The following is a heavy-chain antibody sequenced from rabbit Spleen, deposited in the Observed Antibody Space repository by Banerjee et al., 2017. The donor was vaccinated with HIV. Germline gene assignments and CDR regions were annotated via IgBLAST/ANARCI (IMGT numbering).Heavy chain of an antibody. CDR3: ARNYVNTFDP. D-gene: IGHD1-1*01. CDR2: INAVTGKA. Sequence: QEQLVESGGGLVKPEGSLKLSCTASGFSFSSKAVMCWVRQAPGKGLEWIACINAVTGKAVYASWAKGRFTFSKTSSTTVTLQMTGLTAADTAAYFCARNYVNTFDPWGPGTLVTVS. V-gene: IGHV1S45*01. CDR1: GFSFSSKAV. J-gene: IGHJ2*01.